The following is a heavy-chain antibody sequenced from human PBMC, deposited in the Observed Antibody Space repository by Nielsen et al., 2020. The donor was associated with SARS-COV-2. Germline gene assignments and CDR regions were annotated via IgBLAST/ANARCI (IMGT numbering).Heavy chain of an antibody. J-gene: IGHJ6*02. D-gene: IGHD3-16*01. Sequence: GESLKISCAASGFTFSSYAMSWVRQAPGKGLEWVSVIYSGGSSTYYADSVKGRFTISRDNSKNTLYLQMNSLRAEDTAVYYCASGSDYVWGSWYGMDVWGQGTTVTVSS. CDR3: ASGSDYVWGSWYGMDV. V-gene: IGHV3-23*03. CDR1: GFTFSSYA. CDR2: IYSGGSST.